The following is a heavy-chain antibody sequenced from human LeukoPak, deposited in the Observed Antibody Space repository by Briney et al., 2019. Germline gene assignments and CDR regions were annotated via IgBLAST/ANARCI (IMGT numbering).Heavy chain of an antibody. CDR1: GFTFRNYN. J-gene: IGHJ4*02. V-gene: IGHV3-21*01. D-gene: IGHD3-3*01. CDR2: ISSSSSYI. CDR3: ARTGITVAPPFDY. Sequence: GGSLRLSCAASGFTFRNYNMHWVRQAPGQGLGWVSSISSSSSYIYYADSVKGRFTISRDNAKNSLYLQMTSLRAEDTAVYYCARTGITVAPPFDYWGQGTLVTVSS.